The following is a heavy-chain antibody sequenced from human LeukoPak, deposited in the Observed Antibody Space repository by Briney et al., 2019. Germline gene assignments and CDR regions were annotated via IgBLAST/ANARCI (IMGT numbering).Heavy chain of an antibody. Sequence: SKTLSLTCAGYGGSFSGYYWSWIRHPPGKGLEWIGEINHSGSTNYNPSLKSRVTISVDTSKNQFSLKLSSVTAADTAVYYCASRLSGSYYLPYYFDYWGQGTLVTVSS. J-gene: IGHJ4*02. CDR2: INHSGST. CDR1: GGSFSGYY. D-gene: IGHD1-26*01. CDR3: ASRLSGSYYLPYYFDY. V-gene: IGHV4-34*01.